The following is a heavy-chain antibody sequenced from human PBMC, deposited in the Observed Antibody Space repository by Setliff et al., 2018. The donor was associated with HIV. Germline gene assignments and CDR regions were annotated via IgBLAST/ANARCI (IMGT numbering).Heavy chain of an antibody. CDR1: GGSISSYY. Sequence: KPSETLSLTCIVSGGSISSYYWSWIRQSPGKGLEWIGYIYYSGSTNYNPSLKSRVTISLDTSKNQFSLRMSSVTAADTAVYYCARFVAVTAIQSYWYFDLWGRGTLVTVSS. V-gene: IGHV4-59*08. CDR3: ARFVAVTAIQSYWYFDL. J-gene: IGHJ2*01. D-gene: IGHD2-21*02. CDR2: IYYSGST.